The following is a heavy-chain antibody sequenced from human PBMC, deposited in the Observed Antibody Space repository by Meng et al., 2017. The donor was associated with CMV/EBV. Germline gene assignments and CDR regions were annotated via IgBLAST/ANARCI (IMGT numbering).Heavy chain of an antibody. J-gene: IGHJ4*02. D-gene: IGHD3-10*01. Sequence: QVQRQEWGPGLGKPSQTLTLTCTLSGGSISSGSYYWSWIRQPAGKGLEWIGRIYTSVSTNYNPSLKSRVTISVDTSKNQFSLKLSSVTAADTAVYYCASVQGLGVSWGQGTLVTVSS. CDR3: ASVQGLGVS. CDR2: IYTSVST. CDR1: GGSISSGSYY. V-gene: IGHV4-61*02.